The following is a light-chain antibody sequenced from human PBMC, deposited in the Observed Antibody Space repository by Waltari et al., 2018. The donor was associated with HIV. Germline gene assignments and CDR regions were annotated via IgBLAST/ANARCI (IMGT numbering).Light chain of an antibody. CDR3: QQYSNWPRT. J-gene: IGKJ1*01. CDR2: GAS. V-gene: IGKV3-15*01. CDR1: QSVSSN. Sequence: EIVMTQSPATLSVSPGERATLSCRASQSVSSNLAWYQHKPGQAPRLFIYGASTRATGIPARFSGSGSWTDFTLTISSLQSEDFAVYYCQQYSNWPRTFGQGTKVEIK.